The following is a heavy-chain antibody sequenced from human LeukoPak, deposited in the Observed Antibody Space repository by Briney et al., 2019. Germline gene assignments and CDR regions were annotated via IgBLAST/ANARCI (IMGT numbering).Heavy chain of an antibody. CDR2: IYYSGST. CDR3: ARGRLQHAAFDY. Sequence: NTSETLSLTCTVSGGSIRNYYWSWIRQPPGKGLEWIGYIYYSGSTNYNPSLKSRVTISVDTSKNQFSLKLSSVTAADTAVYYCARGRLQHAAFDYWGQGTLVTVSS. CDR1: GGSIRNYY. D-gene: IGHD5-24*01. V-gene: IGHV4-59*01. J-gene: IGHJ4*02.